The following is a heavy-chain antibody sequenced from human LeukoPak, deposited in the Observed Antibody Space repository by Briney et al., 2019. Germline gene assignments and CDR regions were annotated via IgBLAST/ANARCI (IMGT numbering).Heavy chain of an antibody. CDR3: AREWPSGVVISSGYYYGMDV. CDR1: GGTFSSYA. CDR2: IIPIFGTA. V-gene: IGHV1-69*13. D-gene: IGHD3-3*01. J-gene: IGHJ6*02. Sequence: SVKVSCKASGGTFSSYAISWVRQAPGQGLEWMGGIIPIFGTANYAQKFQGRVTITADESTSTAYMELSSLRSEDTAVYYCAREWPSGVVISSGYYYGMDVWGQGTTVTVSS.